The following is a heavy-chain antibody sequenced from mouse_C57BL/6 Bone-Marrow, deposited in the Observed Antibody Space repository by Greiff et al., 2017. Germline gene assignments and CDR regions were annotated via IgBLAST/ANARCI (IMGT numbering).Heavy chain of an antibody. CDR2: IYPGSGST. J-gene: IGHJ1*03. CDR3: ARPYYSNYWYVDV. D-gene: IGHD2-5*01. CDR1: GYTFTSYW. Sequence: QVQLQQPGAELVKPGASVKMSCKASGYTFTSYWITWVKQRPGQGLEWIGDIYPGSGSTNYNEKFKSKATLTVDTSSSAAYMQLSSLTSEHSAVYYCARPYYSNYWYVDVWGTGTTVTVSS. V-gene: IGHV1-55*01.